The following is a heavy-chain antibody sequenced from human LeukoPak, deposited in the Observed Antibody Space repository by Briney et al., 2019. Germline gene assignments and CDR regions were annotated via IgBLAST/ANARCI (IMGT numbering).Heavy chain of an antibody. CDR3: ARHIDYGIYGIDY. J-gene: IGHJ4*02. CDR1: GGSISSGGYY. Sequence: SETLSLTCTVSGGSISSGGYYWSWTRQHPGKGLEWIGYIYYSGSTYYNPSLKSRVTISVDTSKNQFSLKLSSVTAADTAVYYCARHIDYGIYGIDYWGQGTLVTVSS. V-gene: IGHV4-31*03. CDR2: IYYSGST. D-gene: IGHD4-17*01.